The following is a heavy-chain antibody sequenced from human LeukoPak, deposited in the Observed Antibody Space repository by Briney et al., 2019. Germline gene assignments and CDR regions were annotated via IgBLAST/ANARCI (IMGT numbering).Heavy chain of an antibody. CDR3: ARGGFYSYGLPSDY. CDR2: IWYDGSNK. D-gene: IGHD5-18*01. CDR1: GFTFSSYG. Sequence: GGSLRLSCAASGFTFSSYGMHWVRQGPGKGLEWVAVIWYDGSNKYYADSVKGRFTISRDNSKNTLYLQMNSLRAEDTAVYYCARGGFYSYGLPSDYWGQGTLVTVSS. J-gene: IGHJ4*02. V-gene: IGHV3-33*01.